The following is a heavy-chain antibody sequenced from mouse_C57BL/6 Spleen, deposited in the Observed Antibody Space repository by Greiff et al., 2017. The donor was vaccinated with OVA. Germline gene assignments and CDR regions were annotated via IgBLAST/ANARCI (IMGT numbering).Heavy chain of an antibody. J-gene: IGHJ1*03. CDR3: ARTLYYGSSPSYWYFDV. V-gene: IGHV1-66*01. Sequence: QVQLQQSGPELVKPGASVKISCKASGYSFTSYYIHWVKQRPGQGLEWIGWIYPGSGNTKYNEKFKGKATLTADTSSSTAYMQLSSLTSEDSAVYYCARTLYYGSSPSYWYFDVWGTGTTVTVSS. CDR1: GYSFTSYY. D-gene: IGHD1-1*01. CDR2: IYPGSGNT.